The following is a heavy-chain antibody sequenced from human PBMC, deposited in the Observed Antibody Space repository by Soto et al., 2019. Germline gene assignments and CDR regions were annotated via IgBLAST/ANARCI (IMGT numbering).Heavy chain of an antibody. CDR1: GFTFSSYS. Sequence: EVQLVESGGGLVKPGGSLRLSCAASGFTFSSYSMNWVRQAPGKGLEWVSSISSSSSYIYYADSVKGRFTISRDNAKNSLYLQMNSLRAEDTAVYYCATPHLSGWYGGVPGYWGQGTLVTVSS. V-gene: IGHV3-21*01. D-gene: IGHD6-19*01. CDR2: ISSSSSYI. J-gene: IGHJ4*02. CDR3: ATPHLSGWYGGVPGY.